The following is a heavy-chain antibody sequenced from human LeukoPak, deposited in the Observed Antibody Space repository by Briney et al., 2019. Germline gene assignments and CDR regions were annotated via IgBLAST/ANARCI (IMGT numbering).Heavy chain of an antibody. CDR2: IYYSGTT. CDR1: GGSISSGSYY. Sequence: SETLSLTCTVSGGSISSGSYYWVWLRQPPGKGLEWIGTIYYSGTTYYNPSLKSRVTISVDTSKNQFSLRLSSVTAADTAVYYCAREVDAAAAYNWFDPWAQGTLVTVSS. J-gene: IGHJ5*02. CDR3: AREVDAAAAYNWFDP. V-gene: IGHV4-39*07. D-gene: IGHD2-2*01.